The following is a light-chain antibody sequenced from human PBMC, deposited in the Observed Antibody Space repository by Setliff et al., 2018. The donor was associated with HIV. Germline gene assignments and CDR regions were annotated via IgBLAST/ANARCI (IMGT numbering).Light chain of an antibody. J-gene: IGLJ1*01. V-gene: IGLV2-14*03. Sequence: QSALTQPASVSGSPGQSITISCTGTGSDVATSKYVSWYQQHPGKAPKLIIYDIVTRPSGVSNRFSGSKSGGTASLTISGLQAEDEADYYCSSYISSSTLYVFGTGTKVTVL. CDR3: SSYISSSTLYV. CDR1: GSDVATSKY. CDR2: DIV.